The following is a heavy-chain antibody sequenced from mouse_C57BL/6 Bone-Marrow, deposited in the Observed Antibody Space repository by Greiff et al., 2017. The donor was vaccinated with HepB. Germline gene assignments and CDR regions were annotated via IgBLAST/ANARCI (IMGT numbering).Heavy chain of an antibody. V-gene: IGHV1-54*01. Sequence: QVHVKQSGAELVRPGTSVKVSCKASGYAFTNYLIEWVKQRPGQGLEWIGVINPGSGGTNYNEKFKGKATLTADKSSSTAYMQLSSLTSEDSAVYFCARNSNYERFAYWGQGTLVTVSA. J-gene: IGHJ3*01. CDR1: GYAFTNYL. D-gene: IGHD2-5*01. CDR2: INPGSGGT. CDR3: ARNSNYERFAY.